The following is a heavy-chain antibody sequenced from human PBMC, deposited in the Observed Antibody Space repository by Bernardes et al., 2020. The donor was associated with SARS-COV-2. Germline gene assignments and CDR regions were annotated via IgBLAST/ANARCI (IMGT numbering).Heavy chain of an antibody. Sequence: GSLRLSCASSGFIFSSYGMHWVRQAPGKGLEWVAVISYDGSNKYYADPVKGRFTISRDNSKNTLYLQMNSLRAEDTAVYYCAKNYDSSGSWAFDIWGQGTMVTVSS. D-gene: IGHD3-22*01. CDR3: AKNYDSSGSWAFDI. CDR2: ISYDGSNK. J-gene: IGHJ3*02. V-gene: IGHV3-30*18. CDR1: GFIFSSYG.